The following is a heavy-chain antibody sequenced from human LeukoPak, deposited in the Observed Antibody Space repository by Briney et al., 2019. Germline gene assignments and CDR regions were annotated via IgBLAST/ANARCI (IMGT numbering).Heavy chain of an antibody. Sequence: GGSLRLSCAASGFTFSSYAMSWVRQAPGKGLEWVSAISGSGGSTYYADSVKGRFTIFRDNSKNTLYLQMNSLRAEDTAVYYCAKDGVYDSSGYLDYWGQGTLVTVSS. V-gene: IGHV3-23*01. J-gene: IGHJ4*02. CDR1: GFTFSSYA. CDR3: AKDGVYDSSGYLDY. CDR2: ISGSGGST. D-gene: IGHD3-22*01.